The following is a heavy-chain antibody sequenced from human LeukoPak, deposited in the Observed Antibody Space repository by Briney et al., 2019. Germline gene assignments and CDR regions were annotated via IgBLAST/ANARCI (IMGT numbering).Heavy chain of an antibody. CDR1: GFTFDDYG. CDR2: INWNGGST. CDR3: ARGLRGKQTATFDY. Sequence: SGGSLRLSCAASGFTFDDYGMSWVRQAPGKGLEWVSGINWNGGSTGYADSVKGRFTISRDNAKNSLYLQMNSLRAEDTAVYYCARGLRGKQTATFDYWGQGTLVTVSS. V-gene: IGHV3-20*04. J-gene: IGHJ4*02.